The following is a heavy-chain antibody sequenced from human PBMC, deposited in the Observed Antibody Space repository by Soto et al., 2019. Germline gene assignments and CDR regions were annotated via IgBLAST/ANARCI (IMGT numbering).Heavy chain of an antibody. D-gene: IGHD3-22*01. Sequence: SETLSLTCTVSGGSISSDYWSWIRQPPGKGLELIGYIYYSGSTNYNPSLKSRVTISVDTSKNQFSLKLSSVTAADTAVYYCARLTSSGYYAYWGQGTLVTVSS. V-gene: IGHV4-59*08. CDR2: IYYSGST. J-gene: IGHJ4*02. CDR3: ARLTSSGYYAY. CDR1: GGSISSDY.